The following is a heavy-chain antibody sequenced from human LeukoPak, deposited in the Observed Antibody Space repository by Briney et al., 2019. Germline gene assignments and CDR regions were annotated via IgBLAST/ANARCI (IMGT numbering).Heavy chain of an antibody. CDR2: IRTKGNNYAT. CDR1: GFTFSDSA. V-gene: IGHV3-73*01. Sequence: GGSLRLSCAASGFTFSDSAIHWVRQASGKGLEWVGRIRTKGNNYATGYSASVKGRFTISRDDSRSTAYLQLSSLKAEDTAIYCCARPFGSGSYGSLDVWGQGTTVTVSS. J-gene: IGHJ6*02. CDR3: ARPFGSGSYGSLDV. D-gene: IGHD3-10*01.